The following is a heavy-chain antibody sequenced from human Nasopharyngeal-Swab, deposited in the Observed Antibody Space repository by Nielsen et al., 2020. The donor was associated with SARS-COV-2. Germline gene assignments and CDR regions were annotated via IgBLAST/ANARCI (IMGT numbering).Heavy chain of an antibody. V-gene: IGHV1-8*01. CDR2: MTTNSCNT. J-gene: IGHJ5*02. Sequence: ASVPVSCKASAYTFINHDINWVRQSTEQGLAWMGWMTTNSCNTGYAQKFQGRATMTRNTSTRTAYLELRSLRSEDTAVYYCARGGSSLGANLEDPWGQGTLVIVSS. CDR3: ARGGSSLGANLEDP. CDR1: AYTFINHD. D-gene: IGHD3-10*01.